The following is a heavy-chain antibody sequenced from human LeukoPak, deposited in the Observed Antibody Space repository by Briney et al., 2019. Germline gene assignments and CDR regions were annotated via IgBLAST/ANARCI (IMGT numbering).Heavy chain of an antibody. CDR3: ARAIYGIFIYYMDV. J-gene: IGHJ6*03. D-gene: IGHD3-9*01. CDR2: ISSSGSTI. V-gene: IGHV3-11*01. CDR1: GFTFSDYY. Sequence: GGSLRLSCAASGFTFSDYYMSWIRQAPGTGLEWASYISSSGSTIYYADSVKGRFTISRDNAKNSLYLQMNSLRAEDAAVYYCARAIYGIFIYYMDVWGKGTTVTISS.